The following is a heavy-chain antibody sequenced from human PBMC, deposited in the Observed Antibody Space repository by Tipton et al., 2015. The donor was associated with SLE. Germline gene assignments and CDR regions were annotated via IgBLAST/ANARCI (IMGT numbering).Heavy chain of an antibody. CDR3: ARHCQLYSFVY. CDR1: GGSISSNSYY. CDR2: TYYSGST. V-gene: IGHV4-39*07. Sequence: TLSLTCTVSGGSISSNSYYWGWIRQPPGKGLEWIGSTYYSGSTYYNPSLKSRVTISVDTSKNQFSLKLSSVTAADTAVYYCARHCQLYSFVYWGQGTLVTVSP. J-gene: IGHJ4*02. D-gene: IGHD5-24*01.